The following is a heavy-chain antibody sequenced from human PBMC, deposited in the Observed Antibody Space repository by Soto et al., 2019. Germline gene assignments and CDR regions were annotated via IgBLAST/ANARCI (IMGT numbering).Heavy chain of an antibody. CDR2: IIPIFGTA. CDR1: GGTFSSYA. D-gene: IGHD5-18*01. J-gene: IGHJ6*02. V-gene: IGHV1-69*01. Sequence: QVQLVQSGAEVKKPGSSVKVSCKASGGTFSSYAISWVRRAPGQGLEWMGGIIPIFGTANYAQKFQGRVTITADESTSTAYMELSSLRSEDTAVYYCARETGRGYSYLEAHYYYGMDVWGQGTTVTVSS. CDR3: ARETGRGYSYLEAHYYYGMDV.